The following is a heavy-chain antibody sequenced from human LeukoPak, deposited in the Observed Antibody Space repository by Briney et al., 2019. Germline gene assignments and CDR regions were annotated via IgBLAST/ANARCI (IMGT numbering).Heavy chain of an antibody. CDR1: GGSFSGYY. Sequence: SETLSLTCAVYGGSFSGYYWSWLRQPPGKGLEWIGEINHSGSTNYNPSLKSRVTISVDTSKNQFSLKLSSVTAADTAVYYCASQYYYDTSGYYDSLYFQYWGQGALVTVSS. CDR3: ASQYYYDTSGYYDSLYFQY. V-gene: IGHV4-34*01. CDR2: INHSGST. J-gene: IGHJ1*01. D-gene: IGHD3-22*01.